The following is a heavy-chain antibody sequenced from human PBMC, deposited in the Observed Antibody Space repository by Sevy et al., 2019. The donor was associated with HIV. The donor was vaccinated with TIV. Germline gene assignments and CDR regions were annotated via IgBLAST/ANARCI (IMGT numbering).Heavy chain of an antibody. D-gene: IGHD4-4*01. J-gene: IGHJ6*02. CDR2: VYYGGST. CDR3: ARGRGTTVTTTLNYYYAMDV. V-gene: IGHV4-61*01. Sequence: SETLSPTCTVSGGSVRSDNYYWSWIRQPPGKGLEWIGYVYYGGSTNYSPSLKSRVTISIDTSKNQFSLKLSSVTAADTAVYYCARGRGTTVTTTLNYYYAMDVWGQGTTVTVSS. CDR1: GGSVRSDNYY.